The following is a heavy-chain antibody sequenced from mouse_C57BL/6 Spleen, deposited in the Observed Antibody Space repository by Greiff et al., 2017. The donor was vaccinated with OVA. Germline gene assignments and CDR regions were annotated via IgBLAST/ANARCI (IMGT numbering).Heavy chain of an antibody. J-gene: IGHJ2*01. CDR2: INYDGSST. D-gene: IGHD3-2*02. CDR1: GFTFSDSY. CDR3: ARERTAQAYYFDY. Sequence: EVQVVESEGGLVQPGSSMKLSCTASGFTFSDSYMAWVRQVPEKGLEWVANINYDGSSTYYLDSLKSRFIISRDNAKTILYLQMSSLKSEDTATDYCARERTAQAYYFDYWGQGTTLTVSS. V-gene: IGHV5-16*01.